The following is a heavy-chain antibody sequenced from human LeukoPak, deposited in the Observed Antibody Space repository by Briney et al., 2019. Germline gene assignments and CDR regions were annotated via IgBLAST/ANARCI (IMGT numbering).Heavy chain of an antibody. D-gene: IGHD6-19*01. V-gene: IGHV3-30*02. Sequence: GGSLRLSCAVSGFTFSSYGMHWVRQAPGKGLEWVAFIRYDGSSKYYADSVKGRFTISRDNSKNTLYLQMNSLRAEDTAVYYCAKAAGRYSSGWDFDYWGQGTLVTVSS. CDR3: AKAAGRYSSGWDFDY. CDR2: IRYDGSSK. J-gene: IGHJ4*02. CDR1: GFTFSSYG.